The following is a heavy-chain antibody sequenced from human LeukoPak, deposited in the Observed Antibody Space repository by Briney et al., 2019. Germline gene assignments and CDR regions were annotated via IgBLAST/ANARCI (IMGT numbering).Heavy chain of an antibody. CDR1: GYTFTSYG. D-gene: IGHD1-20*01. CDR2: IIPIFGTA. J-gene: IGHJ6*03. Sequence: ASVKVSCKASGYTFTSYGISWVRQAPGQGLEWMGGIIPIFGTANYAQKFQGRVTITTDESTSTAYMELSSLRSEDTAVYYCARGEWLRYNWNPNYYYMDVWGKGTTVTVSS. V-gene: IGHV1-69*05. CDR3: ARGEWLRYNWNPNYYYMDV.